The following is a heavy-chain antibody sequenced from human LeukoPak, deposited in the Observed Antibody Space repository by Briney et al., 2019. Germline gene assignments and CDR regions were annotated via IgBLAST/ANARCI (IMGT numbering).Heavy chain of an antibody. Sequence: SDTLPLLCTLSGGPISSYYWSWLRHPPGQALEWIGHISYSRSTNYNPSLKSRVTISVDTSKNQFSLKLSSVTAADTAVYYCARQGGYSYGFQYYYYYYGMDVWGQGTTVTVSS. J-gene: IGHJ6*02. CDR2: ISYSRST. CDR3: ARQGGYSYGFQYYYYYYGMDV. V-gene: IGHV4-59*08. D-gene: IGHD5-18*01. CDR1: GGPISSYY.